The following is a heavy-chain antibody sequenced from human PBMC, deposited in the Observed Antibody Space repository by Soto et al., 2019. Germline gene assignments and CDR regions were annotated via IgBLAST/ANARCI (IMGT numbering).Heavy chain of an antibody. V-gene: IGHV3-23*01. D-gene: IGHD3-3*01. CDR3: AKFGPREGGPYYYYYGMDV. CDR2: ISGSGGST. Sequence: PGGSLRLSCAASGFTFSSYAMSWVRQAPGKGLEWVSAISGSGGSTYYADSVKGRFTISRDNSKNTLYLQMNSLRAEDTAVYYCAKFGPREGGPYYYYYGMDVWGQGTTVTVSS. CDR1: GFTFSSYA. J-gene: IGHJ6*02.